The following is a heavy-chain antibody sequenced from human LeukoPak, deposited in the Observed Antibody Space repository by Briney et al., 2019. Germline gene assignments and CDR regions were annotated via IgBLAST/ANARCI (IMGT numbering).Heavy chain of an antibody. Sequence: GGSLRLSCAASGFTFDNYAMHWVRQAPEKGLEWVSGISWNSGSIGYADSVKGRLTISRDNAKNSLFLQMNSLRAEDTALYYCAKDTQSGAFDIWGQGTMVTVSS. J-gene: IGHJ3*02. CDR2: ISWNSGSI. CDR3: AKDTQSGAFDI. V-gene: IGHV3-9*01. CDR1: GFTFDNYA. D-gene: IGHD7-27*01.